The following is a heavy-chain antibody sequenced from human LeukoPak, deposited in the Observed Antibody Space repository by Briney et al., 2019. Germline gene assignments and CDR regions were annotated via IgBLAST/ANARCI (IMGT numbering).Heavy chain of an antibody. J-gene: IGHJ6*03. CDR1: GGSISSGDYY. V-gene: IGHV4-30-4*08. Sequence: SQTLSLTCTVSGGSISSGDYYWSWIRQPPGKGLEWIGYIYYSGSTYYNPSLKSRVTISVDTSRNQFSLKLSSVTAADTAVYYCAGAGYCSSPSCYTAYYYYMDVWGKGTTVTVSS. D-gene: IGHD2-2*02. CDR3: AGAGYCSSPSCYTAYYYYMDV. CDR2: IYYSGST.